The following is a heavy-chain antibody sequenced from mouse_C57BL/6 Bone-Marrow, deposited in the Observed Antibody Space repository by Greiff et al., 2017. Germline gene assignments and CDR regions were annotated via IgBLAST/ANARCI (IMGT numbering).Heavy chain of an antibody. Sequence: EVKLVESGGGLVKPGGSLKLSCAASGFTFSSYAMSWVRQTPEKRLEWVATISDGGSYTYYPDNVKGRFTISRDNAKNNLYLQMSHLKSEDTAIYYCAMELDLALFAYWGQGTLVTVSA. V-gene: IGHV5-4*03. CDR2: ISDGGSYT. CDR3: AMELDLALFAY. CDR1: GFTFSSYA. J-gene: IGHJ3*01.